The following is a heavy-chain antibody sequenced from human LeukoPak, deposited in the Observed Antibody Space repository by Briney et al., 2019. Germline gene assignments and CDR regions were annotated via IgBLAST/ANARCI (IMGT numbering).Heavy chain of an antibody. J-gene: IGHJ4*02. V-gene: IGHV4-34*01. CDR2: INHSGST. CDR3: ARWETTGNFDY. Sequence: PSETLSLTCTVSGGSISSYYWSWIRQPPGKGLEWIGEINHSGSTNYNPSLKSRVTISVDTSKNQFSLKLSSVTAADTAVYYCARWETTGNFDYWGQGTLVTVSS. CDR1: GGSISSYY. D-gene: IGHD4-17*01.